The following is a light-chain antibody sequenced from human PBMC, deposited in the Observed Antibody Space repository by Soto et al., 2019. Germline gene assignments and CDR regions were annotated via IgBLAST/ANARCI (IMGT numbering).Light chain of an antibody. CDR1: QSVSSNF. V-gene: IGKV3-20*01. CDR3: QQYGGSPIT. CDR2: AAS. Sequence: EIVLTQSPGTLSLSPGERATLSCRARQSVSSNFLAWFQQQPGQAPRLLVYAASSRVTGIPDWFSGSGSGTDFTLTISRLEPEDFAVYYCQQYGGSPITFGQGTRLEIK. J-gene: IGKJ5*01.